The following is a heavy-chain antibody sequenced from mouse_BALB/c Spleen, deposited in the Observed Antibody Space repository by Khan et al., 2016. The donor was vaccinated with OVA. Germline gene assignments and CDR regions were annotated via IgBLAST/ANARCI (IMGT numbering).Heavy chain of an antibody. D-gene: IGHD2-13*01. CDR3: ARQGGGDFSWFAY. CDR2: ILPGSDSP. V-gene: IGHV1-9*01. J-gene: IGHJ3*01. Sequence: VQLKQSGTELLKPGASVKISCKATGYTFSSYWIEWIKQRTGHGLEWIGEILPGSDSPNYNERFMGKDTFTADTSSNTAYMQLSSLTSEDSAGYYWARQGGGDFSWFAYWGQGTLVTVSA. CDR1: GYTFSSYW.